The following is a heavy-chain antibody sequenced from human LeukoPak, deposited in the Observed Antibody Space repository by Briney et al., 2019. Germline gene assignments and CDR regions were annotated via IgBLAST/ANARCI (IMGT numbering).Heavy chain of an antibody. V-gene: IGHV3-48*01. CDR2: IGDTGSTV. Sequence: SGGSLRLSCAASGFTLSSYSMNWVRQAPGKGLEWVSYIGDTGSTVYYADSVKGRFTISRDNAENSLFLQMNSLRAEDTAVYYCARPPAHQCRSTSCYAYYGMDVWGQGTTVTVSS. J-gene: IGHJ6*02. CDR3: ARPPAHQCRSTSCYAYYGMDV. CDR1: GFTLSSYS. D-gene: IGHD2-2*01.